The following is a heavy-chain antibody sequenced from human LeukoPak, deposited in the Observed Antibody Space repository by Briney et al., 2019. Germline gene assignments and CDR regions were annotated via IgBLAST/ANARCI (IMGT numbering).Heavy chain of an antibody. CDR1: SGSFSGYY. CDR2: INHGGST. CDR3: ARGSNYYDRSGYYSPYYFDY. D-gene: IGHD3-22*01. V-gene: IGHV4-34*01. J-gene: IGHJ4*02. Sequence: SETLSLTCAVYSGSFSGYYWSWIRQPPGKGLEWIGEINHGGSTHYNPSLKSRVTISLDTSKNQFSLNLSSVTAADTAVYYCARGSNYYDRSGYYSPYYFDYWGQGTLVTVSS.